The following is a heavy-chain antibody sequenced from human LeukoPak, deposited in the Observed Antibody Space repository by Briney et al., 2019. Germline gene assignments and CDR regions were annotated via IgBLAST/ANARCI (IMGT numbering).Heavy chain of an antibody. V-gene: IGHV3-74*01. CDR2: INSDGGST. J-gene: IGHJ3*02. CDR3: ARVRDSSGWYPDAFDI. D-gene: IGHD6-19*01. CDR1: GFTFSSYW. Sequence: GGSLRLSCAASGFTFSSYWMHWVRQAPGKGLVWVSRINSDGGSTSYADSVKGRFTISRDDAKNTLYLQMNSLRAEDTAVYYCARVRDSSGWYPDAFDIWGQGTMVTVSS.